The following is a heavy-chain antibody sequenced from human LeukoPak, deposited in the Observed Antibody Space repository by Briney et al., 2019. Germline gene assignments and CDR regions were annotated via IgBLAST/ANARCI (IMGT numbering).Heavy chain of an antibody. D-gene: IGHD2-21*01. CDR1: GSTFDDYA. Sequence: GGSLRLSCAASGSTFDDYAMHWVRQAPGKGLEWVSGISWNSGSIGYADSVKGRFTISRDNAKNSLYLQMNSLRAEDTALYYCAKDIAGLLDAFDIWGQGTMVTVSS. CDR2: ISWNSGSI. J-gene: IGHJ3*02. CDR3: AKDIAGLLDAFDI. V-gene: IGHV3-9*01.